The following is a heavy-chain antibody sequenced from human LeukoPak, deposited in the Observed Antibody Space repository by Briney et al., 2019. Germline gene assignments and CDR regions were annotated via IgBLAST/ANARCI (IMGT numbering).Heavy chain of an antibody. CDR1: GGSISSYY. V-gene: IGHV4-59*01. CDR3: ARGTVEDSYGYGLDSYYYMDV. D-gene: IGHD5-18*01. J-gene: IGHJ6*03. Sequence: SETLSLTCTVSGGSISSYYWSWIRQPPGKGLEWIGYIYYSGSTNYNPSLKSRVTISVDTSRNQFSLKLSSVTAADTAVYYCARGTVEDSYGYGLDSYYYMDVWGKGTTVTVSS. CDR2: IYYSGST.